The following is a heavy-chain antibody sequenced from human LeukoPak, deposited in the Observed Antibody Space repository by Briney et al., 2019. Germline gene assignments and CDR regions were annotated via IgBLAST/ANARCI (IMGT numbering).Heavy chain of an antibody. V-gene: IGHV1-2*02. D-gene: IGHD3-9*01. Sequence: ASVKVTFKSSGYIFTGYYMHWVRQPPAQGLEWMGCINTNSGGRNYAQKFQGRVTMTRDTSISTAYMELSRLRSDDTAVYYCASVFPPRDYDILTGYPHSDYWGQGTLVTVSS. CDR3: ASVFPPRDYDILTGYPHSDY. CDR1: GYIFTGYY. J-gene: IGHJ4*02. CDR2: INTNSGGR.